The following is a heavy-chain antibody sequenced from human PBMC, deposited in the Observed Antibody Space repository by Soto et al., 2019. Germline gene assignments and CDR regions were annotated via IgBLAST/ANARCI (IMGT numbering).Heavy chain of an antibody. CDR2: ISYDGSNK. J-gene: IGHJ4*02. Sequence: PGGSLRLSCAASGFTFSSYAMHWVRQAPGKGLEWVAVISYDGSNKYYADSVKGRFTISRDNSKNTLYLQMNSLRAEDTAVYYCAKDRAITMIVVGVDYWGQGTLVTVSS. V-gene: IGHV3-30-3*01. CDR3: AKDRAITMIVVGVDY. CDR1: GFTFSSYA. D-gene: IGHD3-22*01.